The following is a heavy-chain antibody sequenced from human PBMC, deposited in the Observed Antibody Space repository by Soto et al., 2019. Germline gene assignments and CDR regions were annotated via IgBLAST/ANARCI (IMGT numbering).Heavy chain of an antibody. J-gene: IGHJ6*02. D-gene: IGHD2-2*01. CDR2: IYTSGST. Sequence: ASETLSLTCTVSGGSISSYYWSWIRQPAGKGLEWIGRIYTSGSTNYNPSLKSRVTMSVDTSKNQFSLKLSSVTAADTAVYYCASSARGFYCSSTSCYGYGMDVWGQGTTGTV. CDR3: ASSARGFYCSSTSCYGYGMDV. V-gene: IGHV4-4*07. CDR1: GGSISSYY.